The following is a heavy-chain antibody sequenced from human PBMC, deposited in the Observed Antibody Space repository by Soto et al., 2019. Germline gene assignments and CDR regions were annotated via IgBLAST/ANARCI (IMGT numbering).Heavy chain of an antibody. V-gene: IGHV1-18*01. CDR2: ISAHNGNT. D-gene: IGHD1-1*01. CDR1: GYAFTTYG. J-gene: IGHJ4*02. Sequence: QVHLVQSGAEVKKPGASVKVSCKGSGYAFTTYGITWVRQAPGQGLERMGWISAHNGNTNYARKLQGRVTVTRDTSTSTAYMELRSLRSDDTAVYYCARGRYGDYWGQGALVTVSS. CDR3: ARGRYGDY.